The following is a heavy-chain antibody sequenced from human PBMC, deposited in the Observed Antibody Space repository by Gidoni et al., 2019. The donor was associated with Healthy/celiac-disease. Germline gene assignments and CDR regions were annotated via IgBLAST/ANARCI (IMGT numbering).Heavy chain of an antibody. CDR3: ARECKPMIVVAPTMGDAFDI. CDR1: GGSISSSSYY. V-gene: IGHV4-39*07. D-gene: IGHD3-22*01. J-gene: IGHJ3*02. Sequence: QLQLQESGPGLVKPSETLSLTCTVSGGSISSSSYYWGWIRQPPGKGLEWIGSIYYSGSTYYNPSLKSRVTISVDTSKNQFSLKLSSVTAADTAVYYCARECKPMIVVAPTMGDAFDIWGQGTMVTVSS. CDR2: IYYSGST.